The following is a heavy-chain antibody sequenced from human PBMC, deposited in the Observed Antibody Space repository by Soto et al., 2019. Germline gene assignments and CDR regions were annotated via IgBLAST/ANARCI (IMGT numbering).Heavy chain of an antibody. CDR2: ISAYNGNT. CDR3: ASTRRYSSGWYSVLGYYYYGMDV. D-gene: IGHD6-19*01. V-gene: IGHV1-18*01. CDR1: GYTFTSHG. J-gene: IGHJ6*02. Sequence: ASVKVSCKASGYTFTSHGISWVRRAPGQGLEWMGWISAYNGNTNYAQKLQGRVTMTTDTSTSTAYMELRSLRSDDTAVYYCASTRRYSSGWYSVLGYYYYGMDVWGQGTTVTVSS.